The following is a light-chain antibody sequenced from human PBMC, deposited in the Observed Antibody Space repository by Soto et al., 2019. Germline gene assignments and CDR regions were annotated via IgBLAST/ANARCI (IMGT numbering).Light chain of an antibody. CDR2: GAS. Sequence: EIVLTQSPGTLSLSPGERATLSCRASQIVSSSYLAWYQQKPCQAPRLLIYGASSRATGIPDRFSGSGSGTDFTLTISRLEPEDFAVYYCQQYGSSPLYTFGQGTKLEIK. V-gene: IGKV3-20*01. J-gene: IGKJ2*01. CDR1: QIVSSSY. CDR3: QQYGSSPLYT.